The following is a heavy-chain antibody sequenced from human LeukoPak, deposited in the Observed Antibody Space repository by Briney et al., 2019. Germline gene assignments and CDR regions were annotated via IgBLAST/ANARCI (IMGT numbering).Heavy chain of an antibody. CDR2: INAGNGNT. CDR3: ARDGEFLEWLLPEYYYYYGMDV. D-gene: IGHD3-3*01. Sequence: EASVKVSCKASGYTFISYTLHWVRQAPGQRLEWMGWINAGNGNTKYSQKFQGRVTITRDTSASTAYMELSSLRSEDTAVYYCARDGEFLEWLLPEYYYYYGMDVWGQGTTVTVSS. CDR1: GYTFISYT. V-gene: IGHV1-3*01. J-gene: IGHJ6*02.